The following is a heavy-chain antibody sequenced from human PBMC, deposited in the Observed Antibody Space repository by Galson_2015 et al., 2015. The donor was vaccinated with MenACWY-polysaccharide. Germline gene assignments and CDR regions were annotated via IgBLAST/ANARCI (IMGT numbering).Heavy chain of an antibody. CDR1: GFSFRHYG. CDR3: AREGSRIVFHAFDI. Sequence: SLRLSCAASGFSFRHYGLHWVRQAPGKGLEWVAVTSYDGTNTSYAESVKGRFTISRDNSKNTVFLEMNTLGVEDTAVYYCAREGSRIVFHAFDIWGQGTMVTVSS. D-gene: IGHD2-2*01. CDR2: TSYDGTNT. V-gene: IGHV3-30-3*01. J-gene: IGHJ3*02.